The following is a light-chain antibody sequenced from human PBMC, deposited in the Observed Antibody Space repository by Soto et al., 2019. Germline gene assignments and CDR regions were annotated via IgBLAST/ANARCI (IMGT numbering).Light chain of an antibody. CDR3: LQRSNWPPLT. CDR2: DAS. CDR1: QSVSTY. J-gene: IGKJ4*01. V-gene: IGKV3-11*01. Sequence: EVVLTQSPATLSLSPGERATLSCRASQSVSTYLAWYQQKPGQAPRLLIYDASNRATGIPVRFSGSGSGTDFTLTISSLEPEDFAIYYCLQRSNWPPLTFGGGTKVEI.